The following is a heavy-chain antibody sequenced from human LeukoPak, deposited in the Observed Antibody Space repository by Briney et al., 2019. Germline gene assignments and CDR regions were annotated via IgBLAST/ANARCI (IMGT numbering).Heavy chain of an antibody. D-gene: IGHD3-16*01. CDR3: ARDRTGGGYYYGMDV. CDR2: INTNTGNP. J-gene: IGHJ6*02. Sequence: ASVKVSCKASGGTFSSYAISWVRQAPGQGLEWMGWINTNTGNPTYAQGFTGRFVFSLDTSVSTAYLQISSLKAEDTAVYYCARDRTGGGYYYGMDVWGQGTTVTVSS. V-gene: IGHV7-4-1*02. CDR1: GGTFSSYA.